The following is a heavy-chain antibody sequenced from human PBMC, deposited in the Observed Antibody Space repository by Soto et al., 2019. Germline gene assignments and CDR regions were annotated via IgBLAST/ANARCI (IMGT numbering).Heavy chain of an antibody. J-gene: IGHJ4*02. CDR3: AGPYGSGSERLVDY. D-gene: IGHD3-10*01. CDR1: GGSISSSSYY. Sequence: SETLSLTCTVSGGSISSSSYYWGWIRQPPGKGLEWIGSIYYSGSTYYNPSLKSRVTISVDTSKNQFSLKLSSVTAADTAVYYCAGPYGSGSERLVDYWGQGTLVTVSS. V-gene: IGHV4-39*01. CDR2: IYYSGST.